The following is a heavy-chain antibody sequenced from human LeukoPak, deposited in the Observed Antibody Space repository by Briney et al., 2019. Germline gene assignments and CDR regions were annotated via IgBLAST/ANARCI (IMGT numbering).Heavy chain of an antibody. Sequence: ASVKVSCKGSGYTFTDHYMHWVRQAPGQGLEWMAKINPNRGATAYAERFQGRVTLTRDTSISTVYMELRTLRSGDTAVYYCARPSDYGDYIDYWGQGTRVTVSS. J-gene: IGHJ4*02. CDR1: GYTFTDHY. CDR2: INPNRGAT. CDR3: ARPSDYGDYIDY. D-gene: IGHD4-17*01. V-gene: IGHV1-2*02.